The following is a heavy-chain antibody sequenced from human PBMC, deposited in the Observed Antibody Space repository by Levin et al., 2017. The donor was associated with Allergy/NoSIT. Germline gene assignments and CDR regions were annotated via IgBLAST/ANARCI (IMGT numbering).Heavy chain of an antibody. CDR2: ISGSGGST. D-gene: IGHD2-2*01. CDR1: GFTFSIYA. Sequence: PGGSLRLSCAASGFTFSIYAMSWVRQAPGKGLEWVSAISGSGGSTYYADSVKGRFTISRDSSKNALYLHMNSLRAEDTAVYYCAKYQQRILPAAADYWGQGTLVTVSS. V-gene: IGHV3-23*01. CDR3: AKYQQRILPAAADY. J-gene: IGHJ4*02.